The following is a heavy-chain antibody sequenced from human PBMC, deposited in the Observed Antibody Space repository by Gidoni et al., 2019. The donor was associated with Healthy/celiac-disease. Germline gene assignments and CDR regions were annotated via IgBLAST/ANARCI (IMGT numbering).Heavy chain of an antibody. Sequence: QVQLVQSGAEVKKPGSSVKLSCKASGGTFSSYAISWVRQAPGQGLEWMGRIIPILGIANYAQKFQGRVTITADKSTSTAYMELSSLGSEDTAVYYCARGWLGITGTTYYFDYWGQGTLVTVSS. CDR3: ARGWLGITGTTYYFDY. J-gene: IGHJ4*02. CDR1: GGTFSSYA. CDR2: IIPILGIA. V-gene: IGHV1-69*04. D-gene: IGHD1-7*01.